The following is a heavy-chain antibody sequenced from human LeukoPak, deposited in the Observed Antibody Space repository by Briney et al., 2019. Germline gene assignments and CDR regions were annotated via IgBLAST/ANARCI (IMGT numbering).Heavy chain of an antibody. CDR3: PRESFRGIAARPDWYFDL. Sequence: SETLSLTCTVSSGSISSYYWSWIRQPAGKGLEWIGRIYTSGSTNYNPSLKSRVTMSVDTSKNQFSLKLSSVTAAETGMSYCPRESFRGIAARPDWYFDLWGRGTLVTVSS. V-gene: IGHV4-4*07. D-gene: IGHD6-6*01. CDR2: IYTSGST. J-gene: IGHJ2*01. CDR1: SGSISSYY.